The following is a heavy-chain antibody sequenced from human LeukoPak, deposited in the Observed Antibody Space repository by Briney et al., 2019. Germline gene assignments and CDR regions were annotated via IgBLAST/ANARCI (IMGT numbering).Heavy chain of an antibody. CDR3: ARCAARGITVADI. Sequence: SETLSLTCTVSGGSISSYYWSWIRQPPGKGPEWIGYIYDSGNTNYNPSLKSRVTISIDTSKNQFSLKLSSVTAADTAVYYCARCAARGITVADIWGQGRMVTVSS. V-gene: IGHV4-59*01. CDR1: GGSISSYY. CDR2: IYDSGNT. J-gene: IGHJ3*02. D-gene: IGHD1-14*01.